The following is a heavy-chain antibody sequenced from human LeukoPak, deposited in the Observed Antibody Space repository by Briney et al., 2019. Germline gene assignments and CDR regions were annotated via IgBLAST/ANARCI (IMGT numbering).Heavy chain of an antibody. V-gene: IGHV3-66*01. CDR1: GFTVSSNY. Sequence: GGSLRLSCAASGFTVSSNYMSWVRQAPGKGLEWVSVIYSGGSTYYADSVKGRFTISRDNSKNTLYLQMNSLRADDTAVYYCARSLRVRGVPDYMDVWGKGTTVSVSS. CDR3: ARSLRVRGVPDYMDV. D-gene: IGHD3-10*01. CDR2: IYSGGST. J-gene: IGHJ6*03.